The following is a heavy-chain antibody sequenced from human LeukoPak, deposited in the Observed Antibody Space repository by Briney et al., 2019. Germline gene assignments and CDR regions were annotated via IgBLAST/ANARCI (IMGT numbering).Heavy chain of an antibody. CDR2: IYYSGST. CDR1: GGSISSYY. Sequence: PSETLSLTCTVSGGSISSYYWSWIRQPPGKGLEWIGYIYYSGSTNYNPSLKSRVTISVDTSKNQFSLKLSSVTAADTAAYYCARGQHYYDSSGYYPLTLYYWGQGTLVTVSS. CDR3: ARGQHYYDSSGYYPLTLYY. D-gene: IGHD3-22*01. J-gene: IGHJ4*02. V-gene: IGHV4-59*01.